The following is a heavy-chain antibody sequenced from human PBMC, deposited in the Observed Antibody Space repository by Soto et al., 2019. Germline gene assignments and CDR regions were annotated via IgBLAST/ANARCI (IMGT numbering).Heavy chain of an antibody. CDR2: MYHGGRT. CDR3: AREPCYCPLGVCLLYDF. J-gene: IGHJ4*02. CDR1: GDSVTNYL. D-gene: IGHD2-8*01. V-gene: IGHV4-59*02. Sequence: PSVTLSLTFTVSGDSVTNYLWIWMRQPPGKGLERIAHMYHGGRTNYSPSLNSRVTMSLDSSTNLFSLNLSSVTAAATAVYFCAREPCYCPLGVCLLYDFSGQGVLVTVSS.